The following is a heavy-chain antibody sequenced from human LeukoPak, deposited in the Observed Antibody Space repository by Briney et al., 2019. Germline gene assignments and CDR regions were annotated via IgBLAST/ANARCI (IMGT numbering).Heavy chain of an antibody. V-gene: IGHV3-9*01. CDR1: GFTFDDFA. Sequence: PGGSLRLSCAASGFTFDDFAMHWVRQAPRKGLEWVSGFSWNSVSIGYADSVKGRFTIYRDNAKNYLYLQMNSLRAEDTALYYCVKDKGEMATMGIHGFDIWGQGTMVTVSS. D-gene: IGHD5-24*01. CDR3: VKDKGEMATMGIHGFDI. J-gene: IGHJ3*02. CDR2: FSWNSVSI.